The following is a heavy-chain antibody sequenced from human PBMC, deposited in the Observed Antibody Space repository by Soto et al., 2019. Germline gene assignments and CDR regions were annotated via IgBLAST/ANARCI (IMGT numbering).Heavy chain of an antibody. J-gene: IGHJ4*02. CDR1: GYTFTSYY. V-gene: IGHV1-46*01. D-gene: IGHD3-10*01. CDR3: ARDYSLLWFGELLDPPVTPGPVDY. Sequence: GASVKVSCKASGYTFTSYYMYWVRQAPGQGLEWMGIINPSGGSTSYAQKFKGRVTMTRDTSTSTVYMELSSLRSEDTAVYYCARDYSLLWFGELLDPPVTPGPVDYWGQGTLVTVSS. CDR2: INPSGGST.